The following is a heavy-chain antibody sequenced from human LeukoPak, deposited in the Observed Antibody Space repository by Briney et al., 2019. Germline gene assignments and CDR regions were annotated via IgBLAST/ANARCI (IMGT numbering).Heavy chain of an antibody. J-gene: IGHJ4*02. D-gene: IGHD1-7*01. V-gene: IGHV1-2*04. CDR3: ARGANWNYVVGINYFDY. CDR1: GYTFTGYY. CDR2: INPNSGGT. Sequence: GASVKVSCKASGYTFTGYYMHWVRQAPGQGLEWMGWINPNSGGTNYAQKFQGWVTMTRDTSISTAYMELRRLRSDDTAVYYCARGANWNYVVGINYFDYWGQGTLVTVSS.